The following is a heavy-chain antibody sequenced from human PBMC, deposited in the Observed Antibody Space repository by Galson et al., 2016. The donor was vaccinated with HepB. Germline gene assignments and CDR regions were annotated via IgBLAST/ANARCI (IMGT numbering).Heavy chain of an antibody. Sequence: SLRLSCAVSGFTLSNYDIHWVRQAPGKGLEWVALISYDGSNKYYIDSVKGRFTISRDTSDNTVYLQINSLRLDDTAFYSCAKRKWSMTPSGGMDVWGQGTTVTVSS. CDR2: ISYDGSNK. CDR1: GFTLSNYD. J-gene: IGHJ6*02. CDR3: AKRKWSMTPSGGMDV. V-gene: IGHV3-30*18. D-gene: IGHD2-8*01.